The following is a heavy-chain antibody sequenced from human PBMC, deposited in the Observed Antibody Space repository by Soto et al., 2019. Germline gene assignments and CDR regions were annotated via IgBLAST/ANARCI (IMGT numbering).Heavy chain of an antibody. CDR1: GFTFNSYS. CDR2: ISHSSHYI. J-gene: IGHJ4*02. D-gene: IGHD6-13*01. Sequence: EVQLEESGGGLVKPGGSLRLSCAASGFTFNSYSMNWVRQAPGKGLEWVSSISHSSHYIYYADSMKGRFTISRDNAKNSLYLLMNSLRAEDTAVYYCAREVMYSSSWYPDYWGQGTLVTVSS. CDR3: AREVMYSSSWYPDY. V-gene: IGHV3-21*04.